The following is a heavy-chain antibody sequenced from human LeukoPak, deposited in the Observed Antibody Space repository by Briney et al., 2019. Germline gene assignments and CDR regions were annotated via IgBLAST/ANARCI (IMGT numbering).Heavy chain of an antibody. Sequence: SETLSLTCTVSGGSISSSSYYWGWIRQPPGKGLEWIGSIYYSGSTYYNPSLKSRVTISVDTSKNQFSLKLSSVTAADTAVYYCARVPLPYYYGSSGYYHNYWGQGTLVTVSS. J-gene: IGHJ4*02. CDR1: GGSISSSSYY. CDR3: ARVPLPYYYGSSGYYHNY. D-gene: IGHD3-22*01. V-gene: IGHV4-39*07. CDR2: IYYSGST.